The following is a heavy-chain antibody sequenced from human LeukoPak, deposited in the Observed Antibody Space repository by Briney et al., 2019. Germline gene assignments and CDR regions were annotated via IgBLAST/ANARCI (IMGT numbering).Heavy chain of an antibody. J-gene: IGHJ4*02. CDR3: ARAVITFGAAVAKGFDC. D-gene: IGHD3-16*01. CDR2: IYYSGST. V-gene: IGHV4-59*01. CDR1: GGSFSTYY. Sequence: SETLSLTCTVSGGSFSTYYWSWIRQPPGKGLECVGYIYYSGSTDYNPSLKSRVTMSLDTSKNQFSPNLNSVTAADTAVYYCARAVITFGAAVAKGFDCWGQGTLVTVSS.